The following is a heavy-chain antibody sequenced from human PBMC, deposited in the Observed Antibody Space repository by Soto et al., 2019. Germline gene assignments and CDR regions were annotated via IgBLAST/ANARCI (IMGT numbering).Heavy chain of an antibody. D-gene: IGHD5-12*01. CDR2: IYHSGST. CDR3: ARDNGGYDVVNYYYYGMDV. Sequence: SETLSLTCAVSGGSISSSNWWSWVRQPPGKGLEWIGEIYHSGSTNYNPSLKSRVTISVDKSKNQFSLKLSSVTAADTAVYYCARDNGGYDVVNYYYYGMDVWGQGTTVTVSS. CDR1: GGSISSSNW. J-gene: IGHJ6*02. V-gene: IGHV4-4*02.